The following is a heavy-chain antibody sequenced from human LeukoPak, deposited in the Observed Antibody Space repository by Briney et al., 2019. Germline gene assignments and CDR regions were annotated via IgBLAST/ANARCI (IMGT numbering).Heavy chain of an antibody. V-gene: IGHV3-30*18. CDR2: ISYDGSNK. D-gene: IGHD5-12*01. Sequence: PGGSLRLSCAASGFTFSSYGMHWVRQAPGKGLEWVAVISYDGSNKYYADSVKGRFTISRDNSKNTLYLQMNSLRAEDTAVYYCAKGWIRFGGYSGYDYFDYWGQGTLVTVSS. CDR1: GFTFSSYG. CDR3: AKGWIRFGGYSGYDYFDY. J-gene: IGHJ4*02.